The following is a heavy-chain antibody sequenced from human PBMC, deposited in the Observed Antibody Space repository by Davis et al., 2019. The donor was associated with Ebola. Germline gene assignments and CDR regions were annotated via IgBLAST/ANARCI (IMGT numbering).Heavy chain of an antibody. J-gene: IGHJ4*02. CDR3: AKPFGDYVGYFDY. V-gene: IGHV3-30*18. CDR2: ISYDGSNK. CDR1: GFTFSSYA. D-gene: IGHD4-17*01. Sequence: GGSLRLSCAASGFTFSSYAMHWVRQAPGKGLEWVAVISYDGSNKYYTDSVKGRFTISRDNSKNTVYLQMDSLRPEDTAVFYCAKPFGDYVGYFDYLGQGTLVTVAS.